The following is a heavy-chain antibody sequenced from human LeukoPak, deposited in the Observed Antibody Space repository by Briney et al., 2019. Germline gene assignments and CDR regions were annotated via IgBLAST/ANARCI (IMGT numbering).Heavy chain of an antibody. D-gene: IGHD2-21*02. CDR3: TKDLTDYHYYYTDV. Sequence: GGSLRLSCEASGFTFSNYAMAWVRQSPGKGLEWVSGITGSGGHTYYADSVKGRFSSSRDNSKNTLYLQMNSLRAEDTAVYYCTKDLTDYHYYYTDVWGKGTTVIVSS. J-gene: IGHJ6*03. V-gene: IGHV3-23*01. CDR1: GFTFSNYA. CDR2: ITGSGGHT.